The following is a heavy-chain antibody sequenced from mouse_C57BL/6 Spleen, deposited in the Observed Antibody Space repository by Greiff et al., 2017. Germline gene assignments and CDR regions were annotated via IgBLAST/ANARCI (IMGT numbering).Heavy chain of an antibody. CDR3: AGGLLLCLDY. D-gene: IGHD1-1*01. Sequence: QVQLQQSGAELVRPGTSVKVSCKASGYAFTNYLIEWVKQRPGQGLEWIGVINPGSGGTNYNEKFKGKATLTADKSSSTAYMQLSSLTSEDSAVYFCAGGLLLCLDYWGQGTTLTVSS. CDR1: GYAFTNYL. V-gene: IGHV1-54*01. J-gene: IGHJ2*01. CDR2: INPGSGGT.